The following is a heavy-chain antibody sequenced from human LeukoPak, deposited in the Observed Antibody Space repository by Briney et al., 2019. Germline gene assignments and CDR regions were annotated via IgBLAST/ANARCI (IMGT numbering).Heavy chain of an antibody. CDR1: GFTFSSFA. CDR2: IWYDGSNK. Sequence: QSGGSLRLSCAASGFTFSSFAMHWVRQSPGKGLEWVAVIWYDGSNKLYADSVKGLSTISRDNSRNTLYLQMNSLSAEDTAVYYCARDRYSSMWSVFEYWGQGALVTVSS. J-gene: IGHJ4*02. D-gene: IGHD6-13*01. V-gene: IGHV3-33*01. CDR3: ARDRYSSMWSVFEY.